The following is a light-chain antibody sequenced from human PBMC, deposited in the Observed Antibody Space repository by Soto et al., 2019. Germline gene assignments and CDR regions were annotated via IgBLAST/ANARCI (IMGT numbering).Light chain of an antibody. CDR2: DVS. Sequence: QSALTQPRSVSGSPGQSVTISCTGTSSDVGGYNYVSWYQQHPGRAPKLIIYDVSKRPSGVPNRFSGSKSGNTASLTISGLQAEDEADYYCCSSAGNYKVFGTGTKLTVL. J-gene: IGLJ1*01. CDR3: CSSAGNYKV. CDR1: SSDVGGYNY. V-gene: IGLV2-11*01.